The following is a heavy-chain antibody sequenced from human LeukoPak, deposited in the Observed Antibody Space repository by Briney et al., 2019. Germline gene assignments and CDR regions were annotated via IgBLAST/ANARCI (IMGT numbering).Heavy chain of an antibody. CDR2: IRSKAYGGTT. CDR3: TTHLGAPYYFDY. CDR1: GFTFGDYA. D-gene: IGHD1-26*01. Sequence: PGRSLRLSCAASGFTFGDYAMSCVRQAPGKGLEWVGFIRSKAYGGTTEYAASVKGRFTISRDDSKSIAYLQMNSLKTEVTAVYYCTTHLGAPYYFDYWGQGTLVTVSS. J-gene: IGHJ4*02. V-gene: IGHV3-49*04.